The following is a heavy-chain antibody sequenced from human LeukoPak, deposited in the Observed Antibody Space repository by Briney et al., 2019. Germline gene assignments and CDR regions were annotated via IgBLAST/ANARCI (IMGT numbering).Heavy chain of an antibody. V-gene: IGHV1-69*05. CDR2: IIRIFGTA. CDR3: AEAVYSSGWYYFDY. J-gene: IGHJ4*02. CDR1: GGTFSSYA. D-gene: IGHD6-19*01. Sequence: SVKVSCKASGGTFSSYAISWVRQAPGQGLEWMGRIIRIFGTANYAQKFQGGVTITTDESTSTAYMELSSLRSEDTAVYYCAEAVYSSGWYYFDYWGQGTLVTVSS.